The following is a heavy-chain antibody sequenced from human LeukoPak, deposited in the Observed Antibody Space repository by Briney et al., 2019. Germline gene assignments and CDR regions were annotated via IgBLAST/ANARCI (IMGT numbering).Heavy chain of an antibody. J-gene: IGHJ4*02. CDR2: IYHSGST. CDR1: GGSISSGGYN. Sequence: SETLSLTCTVSGGSISSGGYNWSWLRQHPGKGLEWIGYIYHSGSTYYNPSLESRVTISVVTSKNQFSLRLSSVTAADTAVYYCARDRGLSYLDYWGQGTLVTVSS. CDR3: ARDRGLSYLDY. V-gene: IGHV4-31*03.